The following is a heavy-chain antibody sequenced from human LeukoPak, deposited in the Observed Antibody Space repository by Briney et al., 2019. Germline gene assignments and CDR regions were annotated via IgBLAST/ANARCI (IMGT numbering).Heavy chain of an antibody. CDR2: ISYDGSNK. V-gene: IGHV3-30*04. Sequence: GGSLRLSCAASGFTFSSYATHWLRQAPGKGLEWVAVISYDGSNKYYADSVKGRFTIYRDNSKNTLYLQMNSLRAEDTAVYYCARGEPYDILTLGYFVYWGQGTLVTVSS. CDR1: GFTFSSYA. D-gene: IGHD3-9*01. CDR3: ARGEPYDILTLGYFVY. J-gene: IGHJ4*02.